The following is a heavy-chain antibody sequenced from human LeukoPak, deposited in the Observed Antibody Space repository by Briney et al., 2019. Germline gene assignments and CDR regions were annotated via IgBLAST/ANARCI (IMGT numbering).Heavy chain of an antibody. Sequence: GGSLRLSCAASGFTFSDFRMSWVRQAPGKGLEWVAIIKQDGSENYYLDSVKGRFTISRDNTKNSLYLQMNSLRAEDTAVYYCARASANYWGQGTLVTVSS. CDR3: ARASANY. D-gene: IGHD3-3*01. V-gene: IGHV3-7*01. J-gene: IGHJ4*02. CDR1: GFTFSDFR. CDR2: IKQDGSEN.